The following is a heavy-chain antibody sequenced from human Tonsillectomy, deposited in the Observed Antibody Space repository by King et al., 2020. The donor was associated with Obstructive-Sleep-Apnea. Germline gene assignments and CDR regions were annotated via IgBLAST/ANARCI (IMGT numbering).Heavy chain of an antibody. CDR2: FDPEDGET. V-gene: IGHV1-24*01. Sequence: VQLVESGAEVKKPGASVKVYCKVSGYTLTELSMHWVRQAPGKGLEWMGGFDPEDGETIYAQKFQGRVTMTEDTSTDTAYMELSSLRSEDTAVYYCATDLRLLLWFGEPTPFVRWGQGTLVTVSS. J-gene: IGHJ4*02. CDR1: GYTLTELS. D-gene: IGHD3-10*01. CDR3: ATDLRLLLWFGEPTPFVR.